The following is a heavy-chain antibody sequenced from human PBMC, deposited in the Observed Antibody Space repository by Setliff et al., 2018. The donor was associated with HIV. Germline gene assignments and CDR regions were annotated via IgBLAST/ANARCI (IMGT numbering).Heavy chain of an antibody. CDR3: ARHPPHDSTWPYYYYGMDV. Sequence: TSETLSLTCTLYGASFSGYFWSWIRQPPGKGLEWIGEINHAGSTNFNPSLKGRVTISVDMSKNQFSLRLSSVTAADTAVYYCARHPPHDSTWPYYYYGMDVWGQGTTVTVSS. V-gene: IGHV4-34*01. CDR1: GASFSGYF. J-gene: IGHJ6*02. D-gene: IGHD6-13*01. CDR2: INHAGST.